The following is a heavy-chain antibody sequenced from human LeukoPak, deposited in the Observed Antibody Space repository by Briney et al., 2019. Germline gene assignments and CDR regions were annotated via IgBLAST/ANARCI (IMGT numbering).Heavy chain of an antibody. Sequence: SETLSLTCTVSGDSFRSSPYYWGWIRQPPGKGLEWIGCIYYNGSPYYNPSLKSRVTVSADTAKNQLSLKLNSVTAADTAVYYCARVSAVAGTRVPDYRGQGTQVTVSS. D-gene: IGHD6-19*01. CDR2: IYYNGSP. CDR3: ARVSAVAGTRVPDY. J-gene: IGHJ4*02. CDR1: GDSFRSSPYY. V-gene: IGHV4-39*07.